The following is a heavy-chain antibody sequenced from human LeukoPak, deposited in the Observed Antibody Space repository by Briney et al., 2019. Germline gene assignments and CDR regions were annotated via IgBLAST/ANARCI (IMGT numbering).Heavy chain of an antibody. V-gene: IGHV1-2*07. D-gene: IGHD6-19*01. CDR1: GYTFTCHY. J-gene: IGHJ6*03. CDR3: ARAAIAVAGDYNYHYMDV. CDR2: IYPSSGDI. Sequence: GASVKVSCKASGYTFTCHYMHWVRQAPGQGLEWMGWIYPSSGDIDYSHIFEGRVTMTRDTSISTAYMELSRLRSDDTAVYYCARAAIAVAGDYNYHYMDVWGKGTTVTVSS.